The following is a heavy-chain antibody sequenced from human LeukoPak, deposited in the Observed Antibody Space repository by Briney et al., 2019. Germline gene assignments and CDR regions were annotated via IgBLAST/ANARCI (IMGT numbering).Heavy chain of an antibody. CDR3: AVGATAGYYYYYMDV. Sequence: GESLKISCKASGYTFTSYGISWVRQAPGQGLEWMGWISAYNGNTNYAQKLQGRVTMTTDTSTSTAYMELRSLRSDDTAVYYCAVGATAGYYYYYMDVWGKGTTVTVSS. D-gene: IGHD1-26*01. CDR1: GYTFTSYG. J-gene: IGHJ6*03. V-gene: IGHV1-18*01. CDR2: ISAYNGNT.